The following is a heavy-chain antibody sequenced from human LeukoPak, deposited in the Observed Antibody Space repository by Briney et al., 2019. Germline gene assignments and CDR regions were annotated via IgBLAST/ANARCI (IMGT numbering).Heavy chain of an antibody. V-gene: IGHV3-23*01. Sequence: GGSLRLSCAASGFTFSSYAMSWVRQAPGEGLEWVSAISGSGGSTYYADSVKGRFTISRDNPKNTLYLQMHSLRAEDTAVYYCAKVSAADILTGRDAFDIWGQGTMVTVSS. D-gene: IGHD3-9*01. CDR2: ISGSGGST. CDR3: AKVSAADILTGRDAFDI. J-gene: IGHJ3*02. CDR1: GFTFSSYA.